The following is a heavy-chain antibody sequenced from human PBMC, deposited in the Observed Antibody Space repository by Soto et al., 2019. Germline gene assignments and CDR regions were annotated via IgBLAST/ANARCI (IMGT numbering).Heavy chain of an antibody. J-gene: IGHJ5*02. V-gene: IGHV3-66*01. CDR3: ARSRNDYGAYWWFDP. D-gene: IGHD4-17*01. Sequence: EVQLVESGGGLVQPGGSLRLSCAASGFTVSSNYMSWVRQAPGTGLEWVSVIYSGGSTYYADSVKGRFTISRDNSKNTLYLQMNSLRAEDTAVYYCARSRNDYGAYWWFDPWGQGPLVTVSS. CDR2: IYSGGST. CDR1: GFTVSSNY.